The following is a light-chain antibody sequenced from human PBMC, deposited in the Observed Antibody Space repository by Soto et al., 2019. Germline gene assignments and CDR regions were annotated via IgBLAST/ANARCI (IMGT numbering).Light chain of an antibody. CDR3: TSWTTSTTMI. CDR2: DVN. J-gene: IGLJ2*01. CDR1: SSDIGAYKF. V-gene: IGLV2-14*03. Sequence: QSALTQPASVSGSPGQSSTISCTGTSSDIGAYKFVSWYQQHPGKAPKLMLYDVNIRPSGVSNRFSGSKSGNTASLTISGLQDEDEADYYCTSWTTSTTMIFGGGTKVTV.